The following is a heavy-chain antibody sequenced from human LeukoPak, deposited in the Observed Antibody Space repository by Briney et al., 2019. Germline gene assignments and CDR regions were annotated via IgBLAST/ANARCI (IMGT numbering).Heavy chain of an antibody. J-gene: IGHJ4*02. CDR2: IKNDGSEK. CDR3: TRDSGLTGYDLLDY. Sequence: GGSLRLSCAASGFPFSTYWITWVRQAPGKGLEWVSNIKNDGSEKYYVDSVKGRFTISRDNAENSLFLQMNSLRVEDTAIYYCTRDSGLTGYDLLDYWGQGTLVTVSS. V-gene: IGHV3-7*01. D-gene: IGHD5-12*01. CDR1: GFPFSTYW.